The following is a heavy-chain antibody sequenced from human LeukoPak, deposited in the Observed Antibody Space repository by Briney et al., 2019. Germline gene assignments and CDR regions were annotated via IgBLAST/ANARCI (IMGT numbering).Heavy chain of an antibody. CDR3: ARDTVDTANAV. Sequence: GGSLRLSCAASGFTFTTYWMHWVRQAPGKGLVWVSHINSDGSITSYADSVKGRFTISRDNAKNTLYLQMNGLRAEDTAVYYCARDTVDTANAVWGQGTTVTVSS. J-gene: IGHJ6*02. V-gene: IGHV3-74*01. CDR2: INSDGSIT. CDR1: GFTFTTYW. D-gene: IGHD5-18*01.